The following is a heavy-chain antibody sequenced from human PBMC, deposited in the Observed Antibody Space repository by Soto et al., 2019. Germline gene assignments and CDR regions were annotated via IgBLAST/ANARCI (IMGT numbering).Heavy chain of an antibody. V-gene: IGHV4-59*01. D-gene: IGHD2-2*01. CDR1: GGSISSYY. CDR3: ARGDCSSTSCYVPYYYYMDV. CDR2: IYYSGST. J-gene: IGHJ6*03. Sequence: SETLSLTGTVSGGSISSYYWSWIRQPPGKGLEWIGYIYYSGSTNYNPSLKSRVTISVDTSKNQFSLKLSSVTAADTAVYYFARGDCSSTSCYVPYYYYMDVWGKGTTVTVSS.